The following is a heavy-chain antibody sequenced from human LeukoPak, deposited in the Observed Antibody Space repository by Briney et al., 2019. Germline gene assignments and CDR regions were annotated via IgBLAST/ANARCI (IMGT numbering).Heavy chain of an antibody. J-gene: IGHJ4*02. D-gene: IGHD1-26*01. CDR1: GGSLSGYY. CDR3: ARDLGSLSL. Sequence: SETLSLTCAVYGGSLSGYYWSWIRQNPGKGLEWIGEINHSGGTNYNPSLKSRVTISIDTSKNQFSLKLSSVNAADTAVYYCARDLGSLSLWGQGTLVTVSS. CDR2: INHSGGT. V-gene: IGHV4-34*01.